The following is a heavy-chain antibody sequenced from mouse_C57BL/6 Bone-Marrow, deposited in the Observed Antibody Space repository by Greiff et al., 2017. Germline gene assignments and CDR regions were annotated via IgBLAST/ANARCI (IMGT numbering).Heavy chain of an antibody. D-gene: IGHD1-1*01. CDR2: ISSCGDYI. Sequence: DVTLVESGEGLVKPGGSLKLSCAASGFTFSSSAMSWVRQTPEKRLEWVAYISSCGDYIYYADTVKGRFTISRDNARNTLYLQMSRLKSEDTAMYYCTREHYGSSLYAMDYWGQGTSVTVSS. CDR3: TREHYGSSLYAMDY. CDR1: GFTFSSSA. J-gene: IGHJ4*01. V-gene: IGHV5-9-1*02.